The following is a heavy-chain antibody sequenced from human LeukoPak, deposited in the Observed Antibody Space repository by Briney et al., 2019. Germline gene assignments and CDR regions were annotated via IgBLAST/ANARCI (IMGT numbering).Heavy chain of an antibody. CDR2: MNPNSGNT. CDR3: ARGWDQLGYCSGDSCHSMDV. CDR1: GYAFTSYD. J-gene: IGHJ6*02. V-gene: IGHV1-8*01. Sequence: ASVKVSCKASGYAFTSYDINWVRQATGQGPEWMGWMNPNSGNTGYAQKFQGRVTMTRNPSISTAYMEVSDLRSEDTAVYYCARGWDQLGYCSGDSCHSMDVWGQGTTVTVSS. D-gene: IGHD2-15*01.